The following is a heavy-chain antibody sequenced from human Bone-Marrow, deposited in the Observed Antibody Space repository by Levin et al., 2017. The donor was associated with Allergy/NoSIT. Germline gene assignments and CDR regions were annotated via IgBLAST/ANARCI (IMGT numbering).Heavy chain of an antibody. CDR2: INPRGGST. CDR1: GYSFTSYY. D-gene: IGHD1-1*01. V-gene: IGHV1-46*01. J-gene: IGHJ3*02. CDR3: ARDLSGGLPDAFDI. Sequence: GESLKISCKASGYSFTSYYLHWVRQAPGQGLEWVAMINPRGGSTTYAQRFQGRVTMTRDTSTSTDYMELSSLRSEDTAVYYCARDLSGGLPDAFDIWGQGTIVSVSS.